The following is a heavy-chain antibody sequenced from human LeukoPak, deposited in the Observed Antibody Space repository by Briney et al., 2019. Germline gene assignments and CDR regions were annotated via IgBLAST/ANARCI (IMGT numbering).Heavy chain of an antibody. CDR3: AKYAMTAVGRGGYYYYMDV. V-gene: IGHV4-59*01. D-gene: IGHD4-11*01. CDR1: GGSISGYY. Sequence: SETLSLTCTVSGGSISGYYWSWIRQPPGKGLDYIGHIYYSGSTDYNPSLKSRITMSVDSSKNQFSLTLRSMTAADTAVYYCAKYAMTAVGRGGYYYYMDVWGKGTTVTVSS. CDR2: IYYSGST. J-gene: IGHJ6*03.